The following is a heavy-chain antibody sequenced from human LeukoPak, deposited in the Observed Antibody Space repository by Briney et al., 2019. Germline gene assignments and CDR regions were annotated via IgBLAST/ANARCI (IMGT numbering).Heavy chain of an antibody. CDR3: ARDGSGSHDY. V-gene: IGHV1-2*02. D-gene: IGHD1-26*01. Sequence: GASVKVSCKASGYTFTGYYMHWVRQAPGQGLEWMGWINPNSGGTNYAQEFQGRVTMTRDTSISTAYMELSRLRSDDTAVYYCARDGSGSHDYWGQGTLVTVSS. CDR1: GYTFTGYY. J-gene: IGHJ4*02. CDR2: INPNSGGT.